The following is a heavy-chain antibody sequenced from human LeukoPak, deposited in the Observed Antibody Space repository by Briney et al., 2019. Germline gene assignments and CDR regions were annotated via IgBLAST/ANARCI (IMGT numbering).Heavy chain of an antibody. J-gene: IGHJ5*02. CDR3: ARGWDSGYDVNWFDP. Sequence: ASVKVSCKASGYAFNGYFLHWMRLAPGQGLEWMGWINPNSGGTNYAQKFQGRVTMTRDMSISTAYMELSRLTSDDTAVYFCARGWDSGYDVNWFDPWGQGTLVTVSS. D-gene: IGHD5-12*01. V-gene: IGHV1-2*02. CDR1: GYAFNGYF. CDR2: INPNSGGT.